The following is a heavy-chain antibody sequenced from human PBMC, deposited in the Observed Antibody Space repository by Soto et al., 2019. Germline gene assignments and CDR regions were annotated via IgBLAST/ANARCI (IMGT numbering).Heavy chain of an antibody. D-gene: IGHD2-15*01. J-gene: IGHJ3*02. CDR3: ARVEGCSGDSCYSQVNVFDI. CDR1: GGSISSYY. Sequence: SETLSLTCTVSGGSISSYYWSWIRQPPGKGLEWIGYIYYSGSTNYNPSLKSRVTISVDTSKNQFSLKLSSVTAADTAVYYCARVEGCSGDSCYSQVNVFDIWGQGTMVTV. V-gene: IGHV4-59*01. CDR2: IYYSGST.